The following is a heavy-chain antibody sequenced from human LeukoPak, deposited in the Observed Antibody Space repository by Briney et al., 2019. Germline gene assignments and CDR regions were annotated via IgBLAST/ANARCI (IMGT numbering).Heavy chain of an antibody. CDR1: GGSFSGYY. J-gene: IGHJ4*02. V-gene: IGHV4-34*01. Sequence: TLSLTCAVYGGSFSGYYWSWIRQPPGKGLEWIGEINHSGSTNYNPSLKSRVTISVDTSKNQFSLKLSSVTAADTAVYYCARGKYSSSWYFDYWGQGTLVTVSS. CDR2: INHSGST. CDR3: ARGKYSSSWYFDY. D-gene: IGHD6-13*01.